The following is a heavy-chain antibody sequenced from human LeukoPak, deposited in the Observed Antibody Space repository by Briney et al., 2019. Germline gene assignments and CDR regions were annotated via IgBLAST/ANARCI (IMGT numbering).Heavy chain of an antibody. CDR1: GGSLSSSSYY. D-gene: IGHD3-10*01. CDR2: IYETGST. J-gene: IGHJ4*02. CDR3: AKVGYNSGSSFDY. Sequence: SETLSLTCSVSGGSLSSSSYYWGWIRQPPGRGLEWIGNIYETGSTNYNPSLKSRVTISVDTSKNQFSLKLSSVTAADTAVYYCAKVGYNSGSSFDYWGQGTLVTVSS. V-gene: IGHV4-39*01.